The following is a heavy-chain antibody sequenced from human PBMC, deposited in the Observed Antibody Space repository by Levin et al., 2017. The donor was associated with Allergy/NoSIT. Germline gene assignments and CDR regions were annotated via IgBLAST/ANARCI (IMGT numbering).Heavy chain of an antibody. CDR3: ARSYTYGSGYFYSHFDC. D-gene: IGHD3-10*01. CDR2: ISYDESKK. Sequence: GESLKISCAASGFTFSNYAMHWVRQAPGKGLEWVGVISYDESKKYYGDSVKGRFTISRDNSKDTLYLQMDSLRTEDTAVYYCARSYTYGSGYFYSHFDCWGRGILVTVSS. J-gene: IGHJ4*02. V-gene: IGHV3-30*04. CDR1: GFTFSNYA.